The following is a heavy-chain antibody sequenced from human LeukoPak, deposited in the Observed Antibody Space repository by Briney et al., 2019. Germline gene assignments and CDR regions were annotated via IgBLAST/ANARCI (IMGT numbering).Heavy chain of an antibody. J-gene: IGHJ3*02. V-gene: IGHV1-24*01. CDR3: ATGWQQLVSGAFDI. Sequence: ASVKVSCKVSGYTLTELSMHWVRQAPGKGLEWMGGFDPEDGETIYAQKFQGRVTMTEGTSTDTAYVELSSLRSEDTAVYYCATGWQQLVSGAFDIWGQGTMVTVSS. D-gene: IGHD6-13*01. CDR1: GYTLTELS. CDR2: FDPEDGET.